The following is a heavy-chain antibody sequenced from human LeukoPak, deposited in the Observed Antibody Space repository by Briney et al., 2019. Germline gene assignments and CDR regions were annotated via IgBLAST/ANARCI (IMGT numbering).Heavy chain of an antibody. CDR2: INPSGGNT. Sequence: ASVKVSCKAYGYTLTSYYMHWVRQAPGQGLEWMGTINPSGGNTRYAQKFQGRVTMTRDTSTSTVYMELSSLRSEDTAMYYCARGSSTSCYWCGWFDPWGQGTLVTVPS. J-gene: IGHJ5*02. V-gene: IGHV1-46*01. CDR3: ARGSSTSCYWCGWFDP. CDR1: GYTLTSYY. D-gene: IGHD2-2*01.